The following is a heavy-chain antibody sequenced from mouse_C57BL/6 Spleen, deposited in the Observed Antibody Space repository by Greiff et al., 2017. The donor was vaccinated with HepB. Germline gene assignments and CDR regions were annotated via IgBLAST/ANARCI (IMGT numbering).Heavy chain of an antibody. CDR2: INPSTGGT. Sequence: EVQLQQSGPELVKPGASVKISCKASGYSFTGYYMNWVKQSPEKSLEWIGEINPSTGGTTYNQKFKAKATLTVDKSSSTAYMQLKSLNSADSAVYYCARGAPWFAYWGQGTLVTVSA. V-gene: IGHV1-42*01. CDR1: GYSFTGYY. J-gene: IGHJ3*01. CDR3: ARGAPWFAY.